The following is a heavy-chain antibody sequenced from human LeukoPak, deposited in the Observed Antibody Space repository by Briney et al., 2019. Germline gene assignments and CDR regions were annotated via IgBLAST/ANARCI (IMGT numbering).Heavy chain of an antibody. J-gene: IGHJ3*02. CDR2: IYDSGST. CDR3: ARTFGELADDAFDI. CDR1: GYSLSSGYY. V-gene: IGHV4-38-2*02. D-gene: IGHD3-10*01. Sequence: SETLSLTCTVSGYSLSSGYYWGWIGQPPGKGLGWIGSIYDSGSTYYNPSLKSRVTISVETSPNQFSLKLSSVTAADTAVYYCARTFGELADDAFDIWGQGTMVTVSS.